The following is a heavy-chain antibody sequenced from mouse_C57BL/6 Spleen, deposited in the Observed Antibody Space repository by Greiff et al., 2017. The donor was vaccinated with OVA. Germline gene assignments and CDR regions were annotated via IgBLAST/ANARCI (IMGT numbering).Heavy chain of an antibody. V-gene: IGHV1-50*01. CDR1: GYTFTSYW. Sequence: QVQLQQPGAELVKPGASVKLSCKASGYTFTSYWMQWVTQRPGQGLEWIGEIDPSDSYTNYNQKFKGKATLTVDTSSSTAYMQLSSLTSEDSAVYYCARFYYYGSSYYFDYWGQGTTLTVSS. CDR3: ARFYYYGSSYYFDY. J-gene: IGHJ2*01. CDR2: IDPSDSYT. D-gene: IGHD1-1*01.